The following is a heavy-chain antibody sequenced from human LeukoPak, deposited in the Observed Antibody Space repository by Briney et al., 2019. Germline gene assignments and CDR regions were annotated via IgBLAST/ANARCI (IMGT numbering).Heavy chain of an antibody. CDR3: AKRTPYSSGSYYFDY. D-gene: IGHD3-22*01. V-gene: IGHV3-23*01. CDR1: GFTFGSYA. Sequence: QTGGSLRLSCEASGFTFGSYAMSWVRQAPGKGLEWVSAISGSGGTTNYADSVKGRLTISRDSSQNTLYLQMNSLRAEDTAVYYCAKRTPYSSGSYYFDYWGQGTLVTVSS. J-gene: IGHJ4*02. CDR2: ISGSGGTT.